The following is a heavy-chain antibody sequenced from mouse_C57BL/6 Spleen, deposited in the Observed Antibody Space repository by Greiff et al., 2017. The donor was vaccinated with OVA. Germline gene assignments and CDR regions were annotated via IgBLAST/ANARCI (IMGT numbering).Heavy chain of an antibody. CDR2: IHPNSGST. CDR1: GYTFTSYW. V-gene: IGHV1-64*01. D-gene: IGHD4-1*01. Sequence: QVQLKQPGAELVKPGASVKLSCKASGYTFTSYWMHWVKQRPGQGLEWIGMIHPNSGSTNYNEKFKSKATLTVDKSSSTAYMQLSSLTSEDSAVYYCAKLGQDYAMDYWGQGTSVTVSS. J-gene: IGHJ4*01. CDR3: AKLGQDYAMDY.